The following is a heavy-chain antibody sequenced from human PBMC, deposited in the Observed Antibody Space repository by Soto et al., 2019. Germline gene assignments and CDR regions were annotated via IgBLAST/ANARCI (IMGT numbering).Heavy chain of an antibody. Sequence: SETLSLTCTVSGGSISSSSYYWGWIRQPPGKGLEWIGSIYYSGSTYYNPSLKSRVTISVDTSKNQFSLKLSSVTAADTAVYYCARQGYYDFWSGYWIDYWGQGTLDTVSS. CDR3: ARQGYYDFWSGYWIDY. CDR2: IYYSGST. CDR1: GGSISSSSYY. D-gene: IGHD3-3*01. V-gene: IGHV4-39*01. J-gene: IGHJ4*02.